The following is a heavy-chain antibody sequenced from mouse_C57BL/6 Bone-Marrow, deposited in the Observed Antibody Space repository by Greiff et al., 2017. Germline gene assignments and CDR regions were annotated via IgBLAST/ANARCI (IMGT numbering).Heavy chain of an antibody. CDR2: INPSRGYT. CDR1: GYTFTSYW. Sequence: VQLQQSGAELAKPGASVKMSCKASGYTFTSYWMTWVKQRPGQGLEWIGYINPSRGYTKYNQKFKDKATLTADTSSSTAYMQMSSLTYEASAVYYCTRRRGCSMDDWGKGTSVTGSS. J-gene: IGHJ4*01. CDR3: TRRRGCSMDD. V-gene: IGHV1-7*01.